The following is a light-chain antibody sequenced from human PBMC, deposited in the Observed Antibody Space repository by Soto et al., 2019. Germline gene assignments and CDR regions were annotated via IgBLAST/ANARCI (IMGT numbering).Light chain of an antibody. CDR3: QQYNNWPLT. V-gene: IGKV3-15*01. CDR2: GAS. Sequence: VLTQSPGTLSLSPGERATLSCRASQTVRSSSLAWYQQKPGQAPRLLIYGASSRATGVPARFSGSRSGPEFTLTISSLQSEDFAVYYCQQYNNWPLTFGGGTKVDIK. CDR1: QTVRSS. J-gene: IGKJ4*01.